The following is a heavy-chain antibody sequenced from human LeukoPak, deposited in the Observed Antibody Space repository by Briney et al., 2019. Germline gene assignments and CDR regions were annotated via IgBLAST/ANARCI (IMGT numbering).Heavy chain of an antibody. Sequence: GGSLRLSCAASGFTFSSYSMNWVRQAPGKGLEWVSSISSSSSYIYYADSVKGRFTISRDNAKNSLYLQMNSPRAEDTAVYYCARDYCSSTSCSSPIPYYYYGMDVWGQGTTVTVS. CDR2: ISSSSSYI. J-gene: IGHJ6*02. V-gene: IGHV3-21*01. CDR1: GFTFSSYS. CDR3: ARDYCSSTSCSSPIPYYYYGMDV. D-gene: IGHD2-2*01.